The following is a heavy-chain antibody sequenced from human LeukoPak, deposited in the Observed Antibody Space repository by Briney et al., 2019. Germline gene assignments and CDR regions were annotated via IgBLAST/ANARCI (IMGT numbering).Heavy chain of an antibody. J-gene: IGHJ4*02. CDR3: AKVGNNWDFDY. CDR1: GFTFSSYA. Sequence: GGSLRLSCAASGFTFSSYAMHWVRQAPGKGLEWVAVISYDGSNKYYADSVKGRFIISRDNSKNTLYLQMNSLRAEDTAVYYCAKVGNNWDFDYWGQGTLVTVSS. V-gene: IGHV3-30*04. D-gene: IGHD1-1*01. CDR2: ISYDGSNK.